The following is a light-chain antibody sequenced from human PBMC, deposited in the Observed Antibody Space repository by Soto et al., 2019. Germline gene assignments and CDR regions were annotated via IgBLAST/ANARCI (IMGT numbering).Light chain of an antibody. CDR3: QQYNNLPIT. CDR1: QSLSSN. Sequence: IVMTQSPATLSVSPGERATLSCRASQSLSSNLAWYQQKPGQAPRLLIYGASTRATGIPARFSGSGSGTEFTLTISSLQSEDFAVYYCQQYNNLPITFCQGTRLEIK. CDR2: GAS. V-gene: IGKV3-15*01. J-gene: IGKJ5*01.